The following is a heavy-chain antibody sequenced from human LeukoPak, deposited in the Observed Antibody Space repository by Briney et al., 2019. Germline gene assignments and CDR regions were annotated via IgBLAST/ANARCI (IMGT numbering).Heavy chain of an antibody. CDR3: ARDAGDPVRFDY. Sequence: GGSLRLSCVASGFTFTNYWMAWVRQAPGKGLEWLANIGQDGNLNNHVDSVKGRFTISRDNAKNSLYLQMNSLRAEDTAVYYCARDAGDPVRFDYWGQGTLVTVSS. CDR1: GFTFTNYW. V-gene: IGHV3-7*01. D-gene: IGHD4-17*01. J-gene: IGHJ4*02. CDR2: IGQDGNLN.